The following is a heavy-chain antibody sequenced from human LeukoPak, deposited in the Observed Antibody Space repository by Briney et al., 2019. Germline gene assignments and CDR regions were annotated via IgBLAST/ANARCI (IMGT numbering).Heavy chain of an antibody. Sequence: PGGSLRLSCAASGFMFSSYALHWVRQAPGKGLEWVAVISDDGSNKYYANSVKGRFTISRDNSKNTLYLQMNSLRAEDTAVYYCAKDTRITMVRGVIPKKGFGYWGQGTLVTVSS. CDR1: GFMFSSYA. D-gene: IGHD3-10*01. J-gene: IGHJ4*02. CDR2: ISDDGSNK. V-gene: IGHV3-30-3*01. CDR3: AKDTRITMVRGVIPKKGFGY.